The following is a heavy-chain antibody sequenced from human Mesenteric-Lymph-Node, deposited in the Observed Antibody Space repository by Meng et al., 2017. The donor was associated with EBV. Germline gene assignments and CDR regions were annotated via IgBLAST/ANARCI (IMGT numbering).Heavy chain of an antibody. CDR2: ITVYNGNT. J-gene: IGHJ4*01. CDR1: GYTFTRYG. V-gene: IGHV1-18*01. D-gene: IGHD5-12*01. Sequence: QVPLVQSGAEVKKPGASVKVSCKTSGYTFTRYGISWVRQAPGHGPEWMGWITVYNGNTNYAPRLQGRVTMTTDLSTSTAYIELRSLRSDDTAVYYCARDSSGYNANDKVSDYWGQGTLVTVSS. CDR3: ARDSSGYNANDKVSDY.